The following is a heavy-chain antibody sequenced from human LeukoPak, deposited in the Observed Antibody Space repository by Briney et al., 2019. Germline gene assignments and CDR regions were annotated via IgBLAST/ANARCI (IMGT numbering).Heavy chain of an antibody. V-gene: IGHV3-30-3*01. D-gene: IGHD6-13*01. Sequence: PGRSLRLSCAASGFTFSSYAMHWVRQAPGKGLEWVAIISYDGSNKYYADSVKGRFTISRDNSKNTLYLQMNSLRAEGTAVYYCARDPGRIAAGDTPFDYWGQGTLVTVSS. CDR1: GFTFSSYA. CDR2: ISYDGSNK. CDR3: ARDPGRIAAGDTPFDY. J-gene: IGHJ4*02.